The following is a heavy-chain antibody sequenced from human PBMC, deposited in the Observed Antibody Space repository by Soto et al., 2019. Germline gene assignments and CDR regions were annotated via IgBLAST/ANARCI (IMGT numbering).Heavy chain of an antibody. CDR3: GRGRSGQIVVFY. Sequence: AAVKGTCKATGYTFTGHYIHWVRQAPEQGPEWMGEIGPESGATRYAKKFQGRVTMTRDTSITTVYMELNNLSPDDTAVYYCGRGRSGQIVVFYWGQGTPVTVS. D-gene: IGHD1-26*01. J-gene: IGHJ4*02. CDR2: IGPESGAT. CDR1: GYTFTGHY. V-gene: IGHV1-2*02.